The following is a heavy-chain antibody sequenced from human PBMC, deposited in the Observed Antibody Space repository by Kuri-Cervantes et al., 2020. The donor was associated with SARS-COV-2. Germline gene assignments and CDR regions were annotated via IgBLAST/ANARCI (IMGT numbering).Heavy chain of an antibody. D-gene: IGHD1-26*01. V-gene: IGHV4-34*01. Sequence: SQTLSLTCAVYGGSFSGYYWSWIRQPPGKGLEWIGEINHSGSTNYNPSLKSRVTISVDTSKNQFSLKLSSVTAADTAAYYCARLQVGALDYWGQGTLVTVSS. J-gene: IGHJ4*02. CDR1: GGSFSGYY. CDR2: INHSGST. CDR3: ARLQVGALDY.